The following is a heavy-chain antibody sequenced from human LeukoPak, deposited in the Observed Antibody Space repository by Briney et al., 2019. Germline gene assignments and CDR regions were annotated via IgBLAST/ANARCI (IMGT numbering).Heavy chain of an antibody. D-gene: IGHD5-12*01. CDR2: INPSGGST. J-gene: IGHJ4*02. V-gene: IGHV1-46*01. Sequence: GASVKVSCKAFGYSLTNYYVHWVRQAPGQGLEWMGEINPSGGSTSYAQKFQGRITVTRDTYTNTVYMDLSSLRSEDTATYYCERGAPTTRIGAGRFDYWGQGSLLTVAS. CDR3: ERGAPTTRIGAGRFDY. CDR1: GYSLTNYY.